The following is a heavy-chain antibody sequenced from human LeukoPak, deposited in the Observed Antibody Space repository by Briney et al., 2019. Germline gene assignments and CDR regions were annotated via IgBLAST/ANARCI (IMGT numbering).Heavy chain of an antibody. J-gene: IGHJ4*02. Sequence: GGSLRLSCAASGFTFDDYGMSWVRQAPGKGLEWVSGINWNGGSTGYADSVKGRFTISRDNAKNSVFLQMTSLRPEDTAVYYCARGEYHQDGIGSNRFDNWGQGALVTVSS. CDR2: INWNGGST. V-gene: IGHV3-20*04. D-gene: IGHD5-24*01. CDR3: ARGEYHQDGIGSNRFDN. CDR1: GFTFDDYG.